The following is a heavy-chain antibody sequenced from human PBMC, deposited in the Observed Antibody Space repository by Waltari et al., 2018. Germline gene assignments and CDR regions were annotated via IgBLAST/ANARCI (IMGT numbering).Heavy chain of an antibody. Sequence: QLQLQESGPGLVKPSETLSLTCTVSGGSISSSSYYWGWIRQPPGKGLEWIGSIYYSGSTSYNPSLKSRVTISVDTSKNQFSLKLSSVTAADTAVYYCARQVTTWPFDYWGQGTLVTVSS. CDR2: IYYSGST. D-gene: IGHD4-4*01. V-gene: IGHV4-39*01. CDR3: ARQVTTWPFDY. J-gene: IGHJ4*02. CDR1: GGSISSSSYY.